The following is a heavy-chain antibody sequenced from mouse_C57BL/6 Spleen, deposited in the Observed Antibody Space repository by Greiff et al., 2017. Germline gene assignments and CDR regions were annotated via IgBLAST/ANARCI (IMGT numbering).Heavy chain of an antibody. CDR2: IDPETGGT. CDR3: TRRGLYYYGSSLFDY. J-gene: IGHJ2*01. V-gene: IGHV1-15*01. Sequence: QVQLKQSGAELVRPGASVTLSCKASGYTFTDYEMHWVKQTPVHGLEWIGAIDPETGGTAYNQKFKGKAILTADKSSSTAYMELRSLTSEDSAVYYCTRRGLYYYGSSLFDYWGQGTTLTVSS. CDR1: GYTFTDYE. D-gene: IGHD1-1*01.